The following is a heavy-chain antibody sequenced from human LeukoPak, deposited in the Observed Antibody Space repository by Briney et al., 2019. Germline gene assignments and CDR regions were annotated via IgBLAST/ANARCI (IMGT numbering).Heavy chain of an antibody. CDR1: GDSVSRSDSY. D-gene: IGHD3-22*01. V-gene: IGHV4-39*01. CDR3: ARRRYYDGSGYLE. CDR2: IYYSGRT. J-gene: IGHJ1*01. Sequence: SETLSLTCSVSGDSVSRSDSYWDWIRQPPGKGLEWIGTIYYSGRTYYSPSLKSRVTMSVDPSNNQFSLNLRSVTAAYTALYYCARRRYYDGSGYLEWGQGTLLSVSS.